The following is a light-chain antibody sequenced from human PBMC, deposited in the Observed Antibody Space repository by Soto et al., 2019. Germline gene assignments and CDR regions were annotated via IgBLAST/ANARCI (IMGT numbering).Light chain of an antibody. CDR3: VLLCSGEWV. CDR2: RTN. CDR1: TGAVTSDYY. V-gene: IGLV7-43*01. Sequence: QTVVTQEPSRTVSPGGRVTLNCALTTGAVTSDYYPNWFQRKPGQALRTLIYRTNNKHSWTPARFSGSLLGGKAALTLSGVQPEDEADYYCVLLCSGEWVFGGGTKLTVL. J-gene: IGLJ3*02.